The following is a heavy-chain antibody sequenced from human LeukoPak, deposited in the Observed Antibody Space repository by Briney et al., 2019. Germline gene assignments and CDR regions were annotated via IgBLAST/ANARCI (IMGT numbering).Heavy chain of an antibody. Sequence: GGSLRLSCAASGFTFSNYWMHWVRQAPGKGLVWVSRIKTDGSSTSYAESVKGRFTISRDNAKNTLYPQLNSLRVDDTAIYYCTRDLLVGATPGDYWGQGTLVTVSS. D-gene: IGHD1-26*01. CDR3: TRDLLVGATPGDY. J-gene: IGHJ4*02. V-gene: IGHV3-74*01. CDR2: IKTDGSST. CDR1: GFTFSNYW.